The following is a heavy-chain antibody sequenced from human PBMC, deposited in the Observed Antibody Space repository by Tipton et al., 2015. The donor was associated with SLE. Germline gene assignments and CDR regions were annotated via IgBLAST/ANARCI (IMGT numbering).Heavy chain of an antibody. CDR1: GYSISSGYS. V-gene: IGHV4-38-2*02. CDR3: ASSQYCSDSSCYSFDY. J-gene: IGHJ4*02. D-gene: IGHD2-2*02. CDR2: MFHGGST. Sequence: TLSLTCTVSGYSISSGYSWGWIRQPPGKGLEWIGSMFHGGSTYYNPSLKSRVTISLDTSKNQFSLKLSSVTAADTAVYHCASSQYCSDSSCYSFDYWGQGTLVTVSS.